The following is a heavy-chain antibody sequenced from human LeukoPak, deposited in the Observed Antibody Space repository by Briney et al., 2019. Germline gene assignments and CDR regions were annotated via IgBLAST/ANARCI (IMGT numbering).Heavy chain of an antibody. CDR1: GGSLSSYY. J-gene: IGHJ6*03. D-gene: IGHD3/OR15-3a*01. CDR3: ARLIAAWTDYYMDV. Sequence: SETLSLTCTVSGGSLSSYYWSWIRQPPRKGLEWIGYIYYSGSTNYNPSLKSRVTISVDTSKNQFSLKLSSVTAADTAVYYCARLIAAWTDYYMDVWGKGTTVTVSS. CDR2: IYYSGST. V-gene: IGHV4-59*08.